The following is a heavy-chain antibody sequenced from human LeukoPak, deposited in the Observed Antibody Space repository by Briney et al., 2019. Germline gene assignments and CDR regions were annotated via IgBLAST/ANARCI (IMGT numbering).Heavy chain of an antibody. CDR1: GYTFTGYY. J-gene: IGHJ4*02. CDR2: INPNSGGT. Sequence: ASVKVSCMASGYTFTGYYMHWVRQAPGQGLEWMGWINPNSGGTNYAQKFQGRVTMTRDTSISTAYMELSRLRSDDTAVYYCARVRFRYSSGSLPLYWGQGTLVTVSS. CDR3: ARVRFRYSSGSLPLY. V-gene: IGHV1-2*02. D-gene: IGHD6-19*01.